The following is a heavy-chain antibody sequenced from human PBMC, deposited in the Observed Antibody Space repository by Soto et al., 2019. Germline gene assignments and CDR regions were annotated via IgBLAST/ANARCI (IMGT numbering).Heavy chain of an antibody. V-gene: IGHV3-33*01. CDR3: ARSPHRHYGMDV. J-gene: IGHJ6*02. CDR2: IWYDGNNN. Sequence: PGGALRLSCAASGFTFSSYGMHWVRQAPGKGLEGVAVIWYDGNNNYYADSVKGRFTISRDNSKNTLYLQMNRLRDEDTAVYYCARSPHRHYGMDVWGQGTPATAS. CDR1: GFTFSSYG.